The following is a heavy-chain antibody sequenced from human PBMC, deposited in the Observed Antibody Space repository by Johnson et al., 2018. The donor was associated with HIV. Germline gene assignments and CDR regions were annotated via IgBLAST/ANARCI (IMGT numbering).Heavy chain of an antibody. J-gene: IGHJ3*02. D-gene: IGHD4-17*01. CDR3: AGVGTSEPLHSIYDYGDYTTFDI. V-gene: IGHV3-30*03. Sequence: ALLLEPGGGVVKPVRSMRLSCAASGFTFTHFAMDCVRQAPGKGLERVAVISSDGSTKHYADSVKGRFTISRDIHKNTVSLQMNSLLPEDTAVYYCAGVGTSEPLHSIYDYGDYTTFDIWGRGTMVTVSS. CDR1: GFTFTHFA. CDR2: ISSDGSTK.